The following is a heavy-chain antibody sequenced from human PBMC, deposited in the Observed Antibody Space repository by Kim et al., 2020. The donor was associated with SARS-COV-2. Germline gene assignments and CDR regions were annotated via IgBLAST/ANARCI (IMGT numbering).Heavy chain of an antibody. J-gene: IGHJ2*01. CDR1: GFTFSSYA. V-gene: IGHV3-23*01. CDR3: ARNVHLTTVTFLWYFDR. Sequence: GGSLRLSCTASGFTFSSYAMTWVRQAPGKGLEWVSTIFGSGSGTYYADSVQGRFTVSRDNSRNTLFLQMNTLRVDDTAIYYCARNVHLTTVTFLWYFDRWARGT. CDR2: IFGSGSGT. D-gene: IGHD3-16*01.